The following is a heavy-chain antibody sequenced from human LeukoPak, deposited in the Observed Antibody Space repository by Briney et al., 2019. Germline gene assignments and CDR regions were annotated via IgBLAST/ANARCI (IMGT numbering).Heavy chain of an antibody. CDR2: IYYSGST. D-gene: IGHD4-17*01. J-gene: IGHJ3*02. CDR1: GGSISGYF. CDR3: ARGGGDYGDFGDAFDI. Sequence: SETLSLTCTVSGGSISGYFWSWIRQPPGKGLEWIGYIYYSGSTNHNPSLKSRVTISIDTSKNQFSVRLSSVTAADTAVYYCARGGGDYGDFGDAFDIWGQGTMVTVSS. V-gene: IGHV4-59*08.